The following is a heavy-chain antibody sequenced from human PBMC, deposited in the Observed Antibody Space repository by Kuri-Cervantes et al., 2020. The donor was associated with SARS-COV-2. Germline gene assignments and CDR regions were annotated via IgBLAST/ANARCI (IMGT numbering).Heavy chain of an antibody. D-gene: IGHD6-13*01. Sequence: GSLRLTCTVSGGSISSSSYYWGWIRQPPGKGLEWIGSIYCSGSTYYNPSLKSRVTISADTSKTQFSLNLSSVTAADTAVYYCATNPYSSSWYPPPPDYWGQGTLVTVSS. CDR3: ATNPYSSSWYPPPPDY. J-gene: IGHJ4*02. CDR1: GGSISSSSYY. V-gene: IGHV4-39*01. CDR2: IYCSGST.